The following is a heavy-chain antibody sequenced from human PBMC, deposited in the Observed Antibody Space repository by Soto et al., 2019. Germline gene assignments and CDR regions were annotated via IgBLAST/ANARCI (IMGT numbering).Heavy chain of an antibody. CDR3: AGSYGSGYRAFDY. J-gene: IGHJ4*02. CDR1: GDTINFYS. V-gene: IGHV1-69*02. D-gene: IGHD3-10*01. CDR2: VNPIVRMS. Sequence: QVQLVQSGAEVKRPGSSVKVSCKASGDTINFYSINWVRQAPGLGLEWMGRVNPIVRMSNYAQKFQGRVTMTADKSTSTAYMELSSLRSEDTAIYYCAGSYGSGYRAFDYWGQGALVTVSS.